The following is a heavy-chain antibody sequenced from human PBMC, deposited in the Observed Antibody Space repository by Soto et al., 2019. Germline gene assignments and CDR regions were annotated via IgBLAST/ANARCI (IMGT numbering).Heavy chain of an antibody. Sequence: PSETLSLTCTVSGGSISSYYWSWIRQPPGKGLEWIGSIYYSGSTNYNPSLKSRVTISVDTSKNQFSLKLSSVTAADTAVYYCARLYSSSWYVDYWGQGTLVTVSS. D-gene: IGHD6-13*01. CDR1: GGSISSYY. CDR2: IYYSGST. V-gene: IGHV4-59*08. CDR3: ARLYSSSWYVDY. J-gene: IGHJ4*02.